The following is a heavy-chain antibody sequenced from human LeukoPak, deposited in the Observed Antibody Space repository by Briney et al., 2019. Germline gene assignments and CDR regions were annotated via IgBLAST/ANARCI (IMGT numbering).Heavy chain of an antibody. CDR1: GFTFSSYS. D-gene: IGHD3-10*01. CDR3: ARDLVEPGAPWFDP. CDR2: ISSSSYI. V-gene: IGHV3-21*01. J-gene: IGHJ5*02. Sequence: GGSLRLSCAASGFTFSSYSMNWVRQAPGKGLEWVSSISSSSYIYYADSVKGRFTISRDNAKNSLYLQMNSLRAEDTAVYYCARDLVEPGAPWFDPWGQGTLVTVSS.